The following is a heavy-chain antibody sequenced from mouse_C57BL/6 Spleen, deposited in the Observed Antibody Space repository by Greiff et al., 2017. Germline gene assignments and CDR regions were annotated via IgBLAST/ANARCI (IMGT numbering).Heavy chain of an antibody. CDR1: GYTFTSYG. Sequence: VQGVESGAELARPGASVKLSCKASGYTFTSYGISWVKQRTGQGLEWIGEIYPRSGNTYYNEKFKGKATLTADKSSSTAYMELRSLTSEDSAVYFCAIFDATWFAYWGQGTLVTVSA. J-gene: IGHJ3*01. CDR2: IYPRSGNT. CDR3: AIFDATWFAY. V-gene: IGHV1-81*01.